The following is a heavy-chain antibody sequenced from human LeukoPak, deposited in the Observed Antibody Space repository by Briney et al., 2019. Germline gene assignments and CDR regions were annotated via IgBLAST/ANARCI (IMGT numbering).Heavy chain of an antibody. V-gene: IGHV4-59*11. D-gene: IGHD6-25*01. CDR1: GGTISSHY. Sequence: SGTLSLTCTVSGGTISSHYWSWIRQPPGKGLEWIGYIYYSGSTNYNASLVSRVTISVDTSKIHFSLKLSSVTAADTAVYYSARGRPALDYWGQGTLVTVSS. J-gene: IGHJ4*02. CDR3: ARGRPALDY. CDR2: IYYSGST.